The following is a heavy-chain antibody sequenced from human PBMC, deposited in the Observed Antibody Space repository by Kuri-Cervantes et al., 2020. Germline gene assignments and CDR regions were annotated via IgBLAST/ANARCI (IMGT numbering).Heavy chain of an antibody. CDR3: ARATTKPQGYYYYYGMDV. V-gene: IGHV1-8*01. CDR2: MNPNSGNT. CDR1: GYTFTSYD. D-gene: IGHD1-26*01. Sequence: ASVKVSCKASGYTFTSYDTNWVRQATGQGLEWMGWMNPNSGNTGYAQKFQGRVTMTRNTSISTAYMELSSLRSEDTAVYYCARATTKPQGYYYYYGMDVWGQGTTVTVSS. J-gene: IGHJ6*02.